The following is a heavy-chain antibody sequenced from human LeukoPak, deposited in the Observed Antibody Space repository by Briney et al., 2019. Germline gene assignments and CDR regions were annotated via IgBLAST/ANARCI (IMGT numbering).Heavy chain of an antibody. Sequence: SETLSLTCTVSGGSISSSSYYWGWIRQPPGKGLEWIGSIYYSGSTYYHPSLKSRVTISVDKSKNQFSLKLSSVTAADTAVYYCARRLYCTNGVCYRFQSFDYWGQGTLVTVSS. CDR1: GGSISSSSYY. V-gene: IGHV4-39*07. J-gene: IGHJ4*02. CDR2: IYYSGST. D-gene: IGHD2-8*01. CDR3: ARRLYCTNGVCYRFQSFDY.